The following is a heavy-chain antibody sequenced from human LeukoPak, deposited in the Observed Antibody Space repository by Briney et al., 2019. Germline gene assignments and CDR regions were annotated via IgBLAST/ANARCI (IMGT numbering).Heavy chain of an antibody. D-gene: IGHD3-3*01. CDR1: GFTFSTYS. CDR3: RFMEWLEYYYYYMDV. Sequence: GGTLSLSCAVSGFTFSTYSMIWVRQPPGKGLGWVGRIRSKANSNATASLASVEGRFTIFRDDSKNTAYLQMNSLKTEETAVYYRRFMEWLEYYYYYMDVWGKGTTVTVSS. CDR2: IRSKANSNAT. V-gene: IGHV3-73*01. J-gene: IGHJ6*03.